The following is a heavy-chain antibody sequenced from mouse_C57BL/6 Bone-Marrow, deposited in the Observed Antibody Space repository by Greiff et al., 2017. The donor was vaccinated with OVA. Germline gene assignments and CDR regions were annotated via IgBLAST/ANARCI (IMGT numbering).Heavy chain of an antibody. CDR3: ARSFYYYGSSSAY. CDR2: INPYNGGT. J-gene: IGHJ3*01. V-gene: IGHV1-19*01. D-gene: IGHD1-1*01. Sequence: VQLKQSGPVLVKPGASVKMSCKASGYTFTDYYMNWVKQSHGKSLEWIGVINPYNGGTSYNQKFKGKATLTVDKSSSTAYMELNSLTSEDSAVDYCARSFYYYGSSSAYWGQGTLVTVSA. CDR1: GYTFTDYY.